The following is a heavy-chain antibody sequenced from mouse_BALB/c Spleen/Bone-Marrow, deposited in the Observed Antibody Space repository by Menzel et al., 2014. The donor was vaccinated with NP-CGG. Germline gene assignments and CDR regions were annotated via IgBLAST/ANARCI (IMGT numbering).Heavy chain of an antibody. D-gene: IGHD1-1*02. V-gene: IGHV7-1*02. CDR2: SRSKPNDYTT. Sequence: EVMLVESGGGLVQPGGSLRLSCATSGFTFSDIYMEWVRQPPGKRLEWIATSRSKPNDYTTEYSASVKGLFFVSRETSQSILYLQMNALRAEDTAIYYCARDGGYGRDNWGQGTTLTVSA. J-gene: IGHJ2*01. CDR3: ARDGGYGRDN. CDR1: GFTFSDIY.